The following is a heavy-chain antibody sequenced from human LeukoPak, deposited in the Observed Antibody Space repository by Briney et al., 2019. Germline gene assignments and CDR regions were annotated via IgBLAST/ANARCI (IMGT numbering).Heavy chain of an antibody. V-gene: IGHV3-7*01. CDR3: ARVLVYSYGSGYNMDV. D-gene: IGHD5-18*01. Sequence: GGSLRLSCAAPGFTFSSYWMTWVRQAPGKGLEWVANMKQDESEKYYVDSVKGRFTISRDNAKSSLYLQMNSLRTEDTAVYYCARVLVYSYGSGYNMDVWGKGTTVTVSS. CDR2: MKQDESEK. J-gene: IGHJ6*03. CDR1: GFTFSSYW.